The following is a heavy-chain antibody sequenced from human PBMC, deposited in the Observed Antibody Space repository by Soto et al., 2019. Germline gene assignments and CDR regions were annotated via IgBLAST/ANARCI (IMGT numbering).Heavy chain of an antibody. CDR3: ARVFGDEWELLPDY. CDR1: GFTFSDYY. V-gene: IGHV3-11*06. Sequence: QVQLVESGGGLVKPGGSLRLSCAASGFTFSDYYMSWIRQAPGKGLEWVSYISSSSSYTNYADSVKGRFTISRDNAKNSLYLQMNSLRAEDTAVYSCARVFGDEWELLPDYWGQGTLVTVSS. D-gene: IGHD1-26*01. CDR2: ISSSSSYT. J-gene: IGHJ4*02.